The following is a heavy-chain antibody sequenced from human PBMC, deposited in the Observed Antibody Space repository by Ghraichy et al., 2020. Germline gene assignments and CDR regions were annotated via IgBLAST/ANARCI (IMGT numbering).Heavy chain of an antibody. Sequence: SQTLSLTCTVSGGSINSGAYYWSWIGQHPGKGLEWIGYIYYSGSTFYNPSLKSRVTISLDTSKNQFSLKLSSVTAADSAVYYCARENSYIFDYWGQGTLVTVSS. CDR1: GGSINSGAYY. CDR2: IYYSGST. J-gene: IGHJ4*02. D-gene: IGHD4-23*01. CDR3: ARENSYIFDY. V-gene: IGHV4-31*03.